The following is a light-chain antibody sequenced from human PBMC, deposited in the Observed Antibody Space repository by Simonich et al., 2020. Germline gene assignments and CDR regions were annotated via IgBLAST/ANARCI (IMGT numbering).Light chain of an antibody. Sequence: DIVMTQSPDSLAVFLGERATINCKSSQSVLYSSNNKNYLAWYQQKPGQPPKLLIYCASTLESGVPDRFSGSGSGTDFTLTISSLQAEDVAVYYCQQYYSTPYTFGQGTKLEIK. J-gene: IGKJ2*01. V-gene: IGKV4-1*01. CDR3: QQYYSTPYT. CDR2: CAS. CDR1: QSVLYSSNNKNY.